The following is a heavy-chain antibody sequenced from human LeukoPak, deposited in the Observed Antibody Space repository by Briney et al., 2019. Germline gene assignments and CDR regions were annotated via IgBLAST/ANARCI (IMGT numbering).Heavy chain of an antibody. Sequence: SVKVSCKASGGTFSSYAISWVRQPPGQGLEWMGGIIPIFGTANYAQKFQGRVTITADESTSTAYMELSSLRSEDTAVYYCARDPDYGSGSPPYYGMDVWGQGTTVTVSS. CDR2: IIPIFGTA. D-gene: IGHD3-10*01. CDR3: ARDPDYGSGSPPYYGMDV. CDR1: GGTFSSYA. J-gene: IGHJ6*02. V-gene: IGHV1-69*13.